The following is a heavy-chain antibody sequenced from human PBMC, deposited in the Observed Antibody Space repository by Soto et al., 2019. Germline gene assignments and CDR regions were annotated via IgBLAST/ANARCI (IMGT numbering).Heavy chain of an antibody. D-gene: IGHD3-22*01. CDR2: ISYDGSNK. Sequence: GGSLRLSCAASGFTFSNYAMHWVRQAPGKGLEWVAVISYDGSNKYYADSVKGRFTISRDNSKNTLYLQMNSLRAEDTAVYYCAKDTYYHDSSGYYVFDYWGQGTLVTVSS. CDR3: AKDTYYHDSSGYYVFDY. J-gene: IGHJ4*02. CDR1: GFTFSNYA. V-gene: IGHV3-30-3*02.